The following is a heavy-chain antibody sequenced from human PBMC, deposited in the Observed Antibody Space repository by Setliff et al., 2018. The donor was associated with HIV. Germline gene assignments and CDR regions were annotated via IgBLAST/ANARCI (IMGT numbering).Heavy chain of an antibody. CDR2: MNPNSGNT. CDR1: GYTFTSYD. Sequence: ASVKVSCKASGYTFTSYDINWVRQATGQGLEWMGWMNPNSGNTGYAQKFQGRVTMTWNTSISTAYMELSGLGSEDTAVYYCARARAAGGQRYYFDYWGQGTLVTVSS. J-gene: IGHJ4*02. D-gene: IGHD2-15*01. CDR3: ARARAAGGQRYYFDY. V-gene: IGHV1-8*01.